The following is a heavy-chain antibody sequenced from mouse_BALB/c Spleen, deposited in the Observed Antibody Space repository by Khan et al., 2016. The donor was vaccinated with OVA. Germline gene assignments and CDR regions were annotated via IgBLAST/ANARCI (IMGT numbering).Heavy chain of an antibody. CDR2: IDPANGNT. J-gene: IGHJ4*01. CDR1: GFNIKDTY. V-gene: IGHV14-3*02. Sequence: VQLKESGAELVKPGASVKLFCTASGFNIKDTYMHWVKQRPEQGLEWIGTIDPANGNTKYDPKFQGKATITTDTSSNTAYLQLSSLTSEDTAVYYCATLGVYAMDYWGQGTSVTVSS. CDR3: ATLGVYAMDY.